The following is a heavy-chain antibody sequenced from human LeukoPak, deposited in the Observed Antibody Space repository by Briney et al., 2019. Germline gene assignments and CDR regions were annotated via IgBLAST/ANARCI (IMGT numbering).Heavy chain of an antibody. CDR2: IISSSSII. CDR3: ARDRPYSNGVFDY. Sequence: GGSLRLSCAASRFTFSIYSMNWVRQAPGEGLEWVSYIISSSSIIYYADSVKGRFTISRDNAKNSLYLQMNSLRAEDTAVYYCARDRPYSNGVFDYWGQGTLVTVSS. D-gene: IGHD5-18*01. V-gene: IGHV3-48*01. J-gene: IGHJ4*02. CDR1: RFTFSIYS.